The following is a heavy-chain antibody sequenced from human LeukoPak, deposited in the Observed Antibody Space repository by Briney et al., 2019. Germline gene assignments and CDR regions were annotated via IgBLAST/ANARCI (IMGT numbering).Heavy chain of an antibody. Sequence: ASVKVSCKASGYTFTGYYMHWVRQAPGQGLEWMGWINPNSGGTNYAQKFQGRVTMTRDTSISTAYMELSRLRSDDTAVYYCAREWYSSGWYGVDYWGQGTLVTVSS. CDR1: GYTFTGYY. CDR3: AREWYSSGWYGVDY. V-gene: IGHV1-2*02. J-gene: IGHJ4*02. CDR2: INPNSGGT. D-gene: IGHD6-19*01.